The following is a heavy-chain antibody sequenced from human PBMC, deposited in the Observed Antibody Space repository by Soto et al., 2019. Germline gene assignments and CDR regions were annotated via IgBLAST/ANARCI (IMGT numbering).Heavy chain of an antibody. CDR3: AHTYGSRYTY. V-gene: IGHV2-5*02. Sequence: QITLKESGPTLVKPTQTLTLTCTFSGFSLSTSGVAVGWIRQPPGKALEWLALIYWDDDKRYSPSLKSRLTINKDTAKNQVVLTMTHMDPVDTATYFCAHTYGSRYTYWGQGTLVTVSS. D-gene: IGHD6-13*01. J-gene: IGHJ4*02. CDR2: IYWDDDK. CDR1: GFSLSTSGVA.